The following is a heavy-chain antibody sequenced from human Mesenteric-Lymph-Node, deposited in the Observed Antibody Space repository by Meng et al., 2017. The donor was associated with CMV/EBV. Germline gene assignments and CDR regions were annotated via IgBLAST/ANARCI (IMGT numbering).Heavy chain of an antibody. CDR2: ISSSSSYI. V-gene: IGHV3-21*01. Sequence: AYGFTFSSYSMNWVRQAPGKGLEWVSSISSSSSYIYYADSVKGRFTISRDNAKNSLYLQMNSLRAEDTAVYYCARQQQLVSPYFDYWGQGTLVTVSS. D-gene: IGHD6-13*01. CDR1: GFTFSSYS. J-gene: IGHJ4*02. CDR3: ARQQQLVSPYFDY.